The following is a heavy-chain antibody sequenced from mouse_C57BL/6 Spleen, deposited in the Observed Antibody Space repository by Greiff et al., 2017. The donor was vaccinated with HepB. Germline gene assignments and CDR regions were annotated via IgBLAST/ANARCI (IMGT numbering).Heavy chain of an antibody. J-gene: IGHJ4*01. D-gene: IGHD2-4*01. Sequence: QVHVKQSGAELARPGASVKLSCKASGYTFTSYGISWVKQRTGQGLEWIGEIYPRSGNTYYNEKFKGKATLTGDKSSSTAYMELRSLTSEDSAVYFCARDDYYDYDYAMDYWGQGTSVTVSS. CDR3: ARDDYYDYDYAMDY. CDR2: IYPRSGNT. CDR1: GYTFTSYG. V-gene: IGHV1-81*01.